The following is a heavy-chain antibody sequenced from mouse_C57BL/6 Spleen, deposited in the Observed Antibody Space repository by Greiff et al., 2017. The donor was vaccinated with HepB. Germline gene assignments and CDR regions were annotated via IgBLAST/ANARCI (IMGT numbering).Heavy chain of an antibody. D-gene: IGHD1-1*01. CDR3: ARYYGSSYAMDY. CDR1: GYSFTGYY. V-gene: IGHV1-42*01. Sequence: EVQRVESGPELVKPGASVKISCKASGYSFTGYYMNWVKQSPEKSLEWIGEINPSTGGTTYNQKFKAKATLTVDKSSSTAYMQLKSLTSEDSAVYYCARYYGSSYAMDYWGQGTSVTVSS. J-gene: IGHJ4*01. CDR2: INPSTGGT.